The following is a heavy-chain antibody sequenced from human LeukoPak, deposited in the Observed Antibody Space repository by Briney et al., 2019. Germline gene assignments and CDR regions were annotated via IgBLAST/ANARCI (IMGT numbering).Heavy chain of an antibody. CDR1: GYSFTNYW. J-gene: IGHJ4*02. V-gene: IGHV5-51*01. Sequence: GESLKISCKGSGYSFTNYWIGWERQIPGKVLEWMGIIYPGDSDTKYSPSFQGQVTISADKSISTAYLQWSSLKASDTAMYYCARHTRYSSSSRVFDYWGQGTLVTVPS. D-gene: IGHD6-6*01. CDR3: ARHTRYSSSSRVFDY. CDR2: IYPGDSDT.